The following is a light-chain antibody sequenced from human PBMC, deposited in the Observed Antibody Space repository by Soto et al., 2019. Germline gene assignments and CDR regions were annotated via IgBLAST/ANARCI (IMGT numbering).Light chain of an antibody. V-gene: IGKV1-9*01. CDR2: AAS. Sequence: DIQMTQSPSTLSASVGDRVTITCRASQGISSYFAWYQQRPGKAPKVLIYAASTLQSGPPSSLSGRGYATDLTITISRMQNEDFETYYRQQVHSYPITFGQGTRLEIK. J-gene: IGKJ5*01. CDR3: QQVHSYPIT. CDR1: QGISSY.